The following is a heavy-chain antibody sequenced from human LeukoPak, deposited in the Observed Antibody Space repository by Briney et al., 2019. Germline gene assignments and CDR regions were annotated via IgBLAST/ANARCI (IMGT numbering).Heavy chain of an antibody. CDR3: ARCGGDCYSEFDY. V-gene: IGHV1-69*04. D-gene: IGHD2-21*02. J-gene: IGHJ4*02. CDR1: GGTFSSYA. CDR2: IIPILGIA. Sequence: SVKVSCKASGGTFSSYAISWVRQAPGQGLEWMGRIIPILGIANYAQKFQGRVTITADKSTSTAYMELSSLRSGDTAVYYCARCGGDCYSEFDYWGQGTLVTVSS.